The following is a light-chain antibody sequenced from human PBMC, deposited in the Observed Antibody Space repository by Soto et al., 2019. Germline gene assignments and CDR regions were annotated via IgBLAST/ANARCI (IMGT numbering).Light chain of an antibody. CDR1: SVGSKS. J-gene: IGLJ2*01. V-gene: IGLV3-21*02. CDR3: QVWDSRSDHVV. Sequence: SYELTQPPLVSVAPGQTARIICGGNSVGSKSMHWYQQKPGQAPVLVVYDDSNRPSGIPGRFSGSNSGNTATLTISRVEAGDEADYYCQVWDSRSDHVVFGGGTKLTVL. CDR2: DDS.